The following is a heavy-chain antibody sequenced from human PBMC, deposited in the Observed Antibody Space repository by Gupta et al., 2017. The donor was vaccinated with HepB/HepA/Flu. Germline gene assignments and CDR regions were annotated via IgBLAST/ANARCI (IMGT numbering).Heavy chain of an antibody. Sequence: QVQLQQWGAGLLKPSETLSLTCAVYGGSFSGYYWSWIRQPPGKGLEWIGEINHSGSTNYNPSLKSRVTISLDTSKNQFSLKLSSVTAADTAVYYCARKVDSSRRRGWFDPWGQGTLVTVSS. J-gene: IGHJ5*02. D-gene: IGHD6-13*01. CDR2: INHSGST. CDR3: ARKVDSSRRRGWFDP. CDR1: GGSFSGYY. V-gene: IGHV4-34*01.